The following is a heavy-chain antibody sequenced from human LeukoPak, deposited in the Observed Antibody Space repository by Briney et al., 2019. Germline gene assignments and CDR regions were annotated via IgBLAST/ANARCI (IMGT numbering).Heavy chain of an antibody. J-gene: IGHJ4*02. CDR3: AKDGPYSSSWYRGYFDY. D-gene: IGHD6-13*01. Sequence: PGGSLRLSCAASGFTFSSYAMSWVRQAPGKGLEWVSAISGSGGSTYYADSVKGRFTISRDNSKNTLYQQMNSLRAEDTAVYYCAKDGPYSSSWYRGYFDYWGQGTLVTVSS. V-gene: IGHV3-23*01. CDR1: GFTFSSYA. CDR2: ISGSGGST.